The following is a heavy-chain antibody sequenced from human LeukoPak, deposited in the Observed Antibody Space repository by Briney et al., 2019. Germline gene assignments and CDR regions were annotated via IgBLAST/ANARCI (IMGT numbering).Heavy chain of an antibody. Sequence: GGSLRLSCATSGFTFSTSWMHWVRQAPGKGLVWVSRISSDGSTTTYADSVKGRFTISRDNAKNSLYLQMNSLRAEDTAVYYCARAYAPYYGDYGDYFDDWGQGTLVTVSS. CDR1: GFTFSTSW. D-gene: IGHD4-17*01. J-gene: IGHJ4*02. V-gene: IGHV3-74*01. CDR2: ISSDGSTT. CDR3: ARAYAPYYGDYGDYFDD.